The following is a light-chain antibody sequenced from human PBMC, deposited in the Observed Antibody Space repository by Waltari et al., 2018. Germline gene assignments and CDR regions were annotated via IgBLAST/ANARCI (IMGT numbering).Light chain of an antibody. CDR1: SLGNKY. Sequence: SYELTQPPSVSVSPGQTASITCSGTSLGNKYVSWYQQHSGQSPVLLIYQAFKRPSGTPDRIPGSSSGNTATLTISGTQALDEAEYYCQAWDSNSVIFGGGTRLTVL. V-gene: IGLV3-1*01. CDR3: QAWDSNSVI. CDR2: QAF. J-gene: IGLJ2*01.